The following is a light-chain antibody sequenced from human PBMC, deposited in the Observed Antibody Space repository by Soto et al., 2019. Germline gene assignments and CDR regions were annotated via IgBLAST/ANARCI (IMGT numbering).Light chain of an antibody. CDR3: QQYGSSLTWT. Sequence: EIVLTQSPATLSLSPGERATLSCRSSQSVSNYLSWYQQKPGQAPRLLIYDASSRATGIPARFSGSGSGTDFTLTISSLEPEDFAVYYCQQYGSSLTWTFGQGTKVDIK. CDR2: DAS. J-gene: IGKJ1*01. V-gene: IGKV3D-20*01. CDR1: QSVSNY.